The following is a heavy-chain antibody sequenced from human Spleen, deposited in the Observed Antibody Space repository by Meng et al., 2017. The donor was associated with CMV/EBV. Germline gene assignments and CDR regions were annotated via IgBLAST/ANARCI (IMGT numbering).Heavy chain of an antibody. D-gene: IGHD4-17*01. Sequence: ASVKVSCKASGYIFTNYGITWVRQAPGQGLEWMGWISAYNGNTKYAQKLQDRVTMTTDTSTSIAYMELRRLRSDDTAVYYCARDRAGHGDLGNWGQGTLVTVSS. V-gene: IGHV1-18*01. CDR2: ISAYNGNT. CDR1: GYIFTNYG. CDR3: ARDRAGHGDLGN. J-gene: IGHJ4*02.